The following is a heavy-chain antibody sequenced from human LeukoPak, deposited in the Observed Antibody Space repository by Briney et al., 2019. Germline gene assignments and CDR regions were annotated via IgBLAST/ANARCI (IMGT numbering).Heavy chain of an antibody. J-gene: IGHJ5*02. CDR2: IYPGDSDT. V-gene: IGHV5-51*01. CDR3: ARHYCSSTSCSNWFDP. Sequence: GESLKISCKGSGDSFTSYWIGWVRQMPGKGLEWMGIIYPGDSDTRYSPSFQGQVTISADKSISTAYLQWSSLKASDTAMYYCARHYCSSTSCSNWFDPWGQGTLVTVSS. D-gene: IGHD2-2*01. CDR1: GDSFTSYW.